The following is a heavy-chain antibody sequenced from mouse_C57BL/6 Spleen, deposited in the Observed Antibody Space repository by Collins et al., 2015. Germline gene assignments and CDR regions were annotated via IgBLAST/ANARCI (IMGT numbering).Heavy chain of an antibody. D-gene: IGHD2-4*01. Sequence: QVQLQQPGAELVMPGASVKLSCKASGYTFTSYWMHWVKQRPGQGLEWIGEIDPSDSYTNYNQKFKGKSTLTVDKSSSTAYMQLSSLTSEDSAVYYCARRGIYYDYDDPFAYWGQGTLVTVSA. CDR1: GYTFTSYW. J-gene: IGHJ3*01. V-gene: IGHV1-69*01. CDR2: IDPSDSYT. CDR3: ARRGIYYDYDDPFAY.